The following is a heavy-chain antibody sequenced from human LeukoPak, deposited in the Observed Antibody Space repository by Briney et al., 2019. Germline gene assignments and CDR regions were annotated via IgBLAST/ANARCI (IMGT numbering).Heavy chain of an antibody. CDR3: ARDRSPLWFGELDAFDT. CDR2: IYTSGST. V-gene: IGHV4-61*02. CDR1: GGSISSGSYY. J-gene: IGHJ3*02. D-gene: IGHD3-10*01. Sequence: SQTLSLTCTVSGGSISSGSYYWSWIRQPAGKGLEWIGRIYTSGSTNYNPSLKSRVTISVDTSKNQFSLKLSSVTAADTAVYYCARDRSPLWFGELDAFDTWGQGTMVTVSS.